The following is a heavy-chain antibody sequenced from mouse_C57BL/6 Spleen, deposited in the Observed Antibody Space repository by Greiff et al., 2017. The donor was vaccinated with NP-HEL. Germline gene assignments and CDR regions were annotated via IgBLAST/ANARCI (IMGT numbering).Heavy chain of an antibody. Sequence: LEESGAELVKPGASVKISCKASGYAFSSYWMNWVKQRPGKGLEWIGQIYPGDGDTTYNGKFKGKATLTADKSSSTAYMQLSSLTSEDSAVYFCAIEGLRRRGYAMDYWGQGTSVTVSS. CDR3: AIEGLRRRGYAMDY. CDR1: GYAFSSYW. CDR2: IYPGDGDT. V-gene: IGHV1-80*01. J-gene: IGHJ4*01. D-gene: IGHD2-4*01.